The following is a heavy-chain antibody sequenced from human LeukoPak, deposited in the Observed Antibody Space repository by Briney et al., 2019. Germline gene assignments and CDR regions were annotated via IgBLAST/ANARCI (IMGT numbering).Heavy chain of an antibody. D-gene: IGHD5-18*01. CDR1: GGSFSGYY. CDR3: ARRVGHSYGVTGAGAFDI. V-gene: IGHV4-59*01. J-gene: IGHJ3*02. CDR2: IYYSGST. Sequence: PSETLSLTCAVYGGSFSGYYWSWTRQPPGRGLEWIGYIYYSGSTYYNPSLKSRVTISVDTPNNQFSLELSSVTAADTAVYYCARRVGHSYGVTGAGAFDIWGQGTMVTVSS.